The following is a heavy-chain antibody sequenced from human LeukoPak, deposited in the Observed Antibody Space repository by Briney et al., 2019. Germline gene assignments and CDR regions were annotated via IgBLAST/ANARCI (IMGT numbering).Heavy chain of an antibody. Sequence: GGPLRLSCAASGFTLSSYWMHWVRQAPGKGLVWVSRINSDGSRTSYADSVKGLFTFSTDNAKNTLYLQMNSVRAEDTAVYYCAMSYDSSGYDAFDIWGQGTMVTVSS. CDR3: AMSYDSSGYDAFDI. D-gene: IGHD3-22*01. V-gene: IGHV3-74*01. CDR2: INSDGSRT. CDR1: GFTLSSYW. J-gene: IGHJ3*02.